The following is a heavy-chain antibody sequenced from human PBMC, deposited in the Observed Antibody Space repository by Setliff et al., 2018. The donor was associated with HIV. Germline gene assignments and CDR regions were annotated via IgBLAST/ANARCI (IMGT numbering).Heavy chain of an antibody. CDR2: ISGYNGDT. D-gene: IGHD1-1*01. J-gene: IGHJ4*02. Sequence: ASVKVSCKASGYTFTNYGISWVRQAPGQGLEWMGWISGYNGDTNYTQGFTGRFVFSLDTSVSTAYLQISSLKAEDTAVYYCARGELDLDYWGQGTLVTVSS. V-gene: IGHV7-4-1*02. CDR3: ARGELDLDY. CDR1: GYTFTNYG.